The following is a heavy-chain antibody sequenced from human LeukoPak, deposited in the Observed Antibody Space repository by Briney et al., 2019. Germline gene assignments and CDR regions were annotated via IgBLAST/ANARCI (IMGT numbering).Heavy chain of an antibody. J-gene: IGHJ4*02. V-gene: IGHV4-61*02. Sequence: SQTLSLTCTVSSGSISSDNHYWSWIRQPAGKGLEWIGRMYTDGSTNYNPSLKSRVTISVDMSKNQFSLKLNSVTAADTAVYYCARDRRGGKPYYFDNWGQGTLVIISS. CDR1: SGSISSDNHY. D-gene: IGHD4-23*01. CDR3: ARDRRGGKPYYFDN. CDR2: MYTDGST.